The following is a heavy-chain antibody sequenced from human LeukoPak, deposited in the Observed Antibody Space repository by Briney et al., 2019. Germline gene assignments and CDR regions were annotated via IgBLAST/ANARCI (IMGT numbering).Heavy chain of an antibody. Sequence: GGSLRLSCAASGFTFSSYEMNWVRQAPGQGLEWVSYISSSGSTIYYADSVKGRFTISRDNAKNSLYLQMNSLRAEDTAVYYCARDRAYYDSSGSDYWGQGTLVTVSS. D-gene: IGHD3-22*01. CDR3: ARDRAYYDSSGSDY. V-gene: IGHV3-48*03. CDR2: ISSSGSTI. CDR1: GFTFSSYE. J-gene: IGHJ4*02.